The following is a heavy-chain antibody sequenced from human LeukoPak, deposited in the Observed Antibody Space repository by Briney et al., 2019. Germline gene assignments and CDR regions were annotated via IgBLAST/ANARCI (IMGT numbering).Heavy chain of an antibody. D-gene: IGHD3-10*01. CDR2: ISAYNGNT. CDR1: DYTFTSYG. CDR3: ARARMVRGVHVLVGDWFDP. J-gene: IGHJ5*02. V-gene: IGHV1-18*01. Sequence: ASVKVSCKASDYTFTSYGISWVRQAPGQGLEWMGWISAYNGNTNYAQKLQGRVTMTTDTSTSTAYMELRSLRSDDTAVYYCARARMVRGVHVLVGDWFDPWGQGTLVTVSS.